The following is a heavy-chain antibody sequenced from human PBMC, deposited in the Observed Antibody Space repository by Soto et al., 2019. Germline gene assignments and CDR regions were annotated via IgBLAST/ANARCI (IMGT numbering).Heavy chain of an antibody. Sequence: SETLSLTCTVSGGSISSHYWSWIRQPPGKGLEWIAYMYYTGSTTYNPSLKSRVTMSLDTSKNQFSLRLSSVTAADTAVYSCVRDGTPARGNAFDIWGQGTMVTVSS. CDR2: MYYTGST. J-gene: IGHJ3*02. D-gene: IGHD1-1*01. CDR3: VRDGTPARGNAFDI. V-gene: IGHV4-59*11. CDR1: GGSISSHY.